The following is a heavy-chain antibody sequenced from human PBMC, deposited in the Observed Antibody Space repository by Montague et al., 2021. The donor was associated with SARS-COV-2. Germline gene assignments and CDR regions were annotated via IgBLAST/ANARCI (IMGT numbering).Heavy chain of an antibody. D-gene: IGHD3-10*01. V-gene: IGHV4-39*01. CDR2: ISYSGST. CDR3: ARHTTGSGNAFDI. Sequence: SETLSLTCTVSGGSISSTSYYWGWLRPPPGKGLEWIGSISYSGSTYYKSSLKSRVTISVDTSKNQFSLRLSSVTAADTAVYYCARHTTGSGNAFDIWGQGTMVTVSS. J-gene: IGHJ3*02. CDR1: GGSISSTSYY.